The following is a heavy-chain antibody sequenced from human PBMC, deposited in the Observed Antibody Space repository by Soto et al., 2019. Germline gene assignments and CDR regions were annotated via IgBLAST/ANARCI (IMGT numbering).Heavy chain of an antibody. D-gene: IGHD5-18*01. CDR3: ASYTADRYYYYGMDV. V-gene: IGHV4-39*01. CDR1: GGSISSSSYY. J-gene: IGHJ6*02. CDR2: IYYSGST. Sequence: TSETLSLTCTVSGGSISSSSYYWGWIRQPPGKGLEWIGSIYYSGSTYYNPSLKSRVTISVDTSKNQFSLKLSSVTAADTAVYYCASYTADRYYYYGMDVWGQGTTVPVS.